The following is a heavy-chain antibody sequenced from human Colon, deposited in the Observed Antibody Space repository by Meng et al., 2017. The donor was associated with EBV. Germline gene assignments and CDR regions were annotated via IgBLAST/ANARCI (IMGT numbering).Heavy chain of an antibody. CDR2: IKRASDGGTT. J-gene: IGHJ4*02. V-gene: IGHV3-15*01. CDR3: TDVGGDMI. D-gene: IGHD3-10*01. Sequence: EVQRVGSGGGLVKPGESLRLSCAASGFTFTNSHMTWVRQAPGKGLEWVGRIKRASDGGTTDYAAPVKGRFTISRDDSKSTVYLQMNSLKSEDTGVYYCTDVGGDMIWGQGTLVTVSS. CDR1: GFTFTNSH.